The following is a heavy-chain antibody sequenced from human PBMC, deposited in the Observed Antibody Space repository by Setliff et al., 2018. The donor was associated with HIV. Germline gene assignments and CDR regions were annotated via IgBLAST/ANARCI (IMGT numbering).Heavy chain of an antibody. CDR2: INPDGSHR. J-gene: IGHJ3*02. CDR3: AREVVVVVATTDAFDI. D-gene: IGHD2-15*01. V-gene: IGHV3-7*03. Sequence: GGSLRLSCAASGFTFTISWMNWVRQAPGKGLEWVANINPDGSHRDYVDSVKGRFTISRDNAQNSLYLQMNSLRAEDTAVYYCAREVVVVVATTDAFDIWGQGTMVTVSS. CDR1: GFTFTISW.